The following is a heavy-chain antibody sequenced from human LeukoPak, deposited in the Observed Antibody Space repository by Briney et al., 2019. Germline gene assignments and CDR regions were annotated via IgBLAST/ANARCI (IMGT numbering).Heavy chain of an antibody. CDR2: MSYDGSHK. CDR1: GXSFSSYT. D-gene: IGHD5-12*01. Sequence: GGSLRLSCVASGXSFSSYTMHWVRQAPGKGLEWVAVMSYDGSHKYHADSVKGRFTISRDNSKNTVYLQVNSLRAEDTAIYYCARDVGGYAFDYWGQGTLVTVSS. J-gene: IGHJ4*02. V-gene: IGHV3-30*04. CDR3: ARDVGGYAFDY.